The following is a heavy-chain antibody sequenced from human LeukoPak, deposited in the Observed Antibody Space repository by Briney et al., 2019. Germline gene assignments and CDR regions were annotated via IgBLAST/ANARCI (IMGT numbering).Heavy chain of an antibody. D-gene: IGHD2-21*01. J-gene: IGHJ4*02. CDR1: GGSVSSGNYH. CDR2: NGNT. V-gene: IGHV4-61*01. Sequence: TSETLSLTCAVSGGSVSSGNYHWSWIRQAPGKGLEWIGHNGNTNYNPSLKSRVTISVDTSKNQFSLNLNTVTAADTAVYYCATYYGGAGGRGHWGPGTLVTVSS. CDR3: ATYYGGAGGRGH.